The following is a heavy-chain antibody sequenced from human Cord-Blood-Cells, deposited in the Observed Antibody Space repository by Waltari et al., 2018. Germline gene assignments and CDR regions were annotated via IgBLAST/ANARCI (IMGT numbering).Heavy chain of an antibody. CDR3: AREIPGTRAFDY. Sequence: QVQLVQSGAEVKKHGSSVQVSCKASGGTLSSYAISWLRQAAEQGLESMGGIIPSFGTANYAQKFQGRVTITADESTSTAYMELSSLRSEDTAVYYCAREIPGTRAFDYWGQGTLVTVSS. J-gene: IGHJ4*02. CDR1: GGTLSSYA. D-gene: IGHD1-7*01. CDR2: IIPSFGTA. V-gene: IGHV1-69*01.